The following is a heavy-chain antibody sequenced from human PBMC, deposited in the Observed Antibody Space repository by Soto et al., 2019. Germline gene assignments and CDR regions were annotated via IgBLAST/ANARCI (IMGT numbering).Heavy chain of an antibody. CDR1: GGSISSYY. CDR3: ARTRAAAGPVYDAFDI. CDR2: IYYSGST. V-gene: IGHV4-59*01. J-gene: IGHJ3*02. D-gene: IGHD6-13*01. Sequence: PSETLSLTCTVSGGSISSYYWSWIRQPPGKGLEWIGYIYYSGSTNYNPSLKSRVTISVDTSKNQFSLKLSSVTAADTAVYYCARTRAAAGPVYDAFDIWGQGTMVTVSS.